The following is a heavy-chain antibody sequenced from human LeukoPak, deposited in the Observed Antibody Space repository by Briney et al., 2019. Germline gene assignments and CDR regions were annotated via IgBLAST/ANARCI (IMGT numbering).Heavy chain of an antibody. CDR2: INHSGST. CDR3: ARGRLTRPPRYCSSTSCANWFDP. V-gene: IGHV4-34*01. D-gene: IGHD2-2*01. J-gene: IGHJ5*02. Sequence: PSETLSLTCAVYGGSFSGYYWSWIRQPPGKGLEWIGEINHSGSTNYNPSLKSRVTISVDTSKNQFSLKLSSVTAADTAVYYCARGRLTRPPRYCSSTSCANWFDPWGQGTLVTVSS. CDR1: GGSFSGYY.